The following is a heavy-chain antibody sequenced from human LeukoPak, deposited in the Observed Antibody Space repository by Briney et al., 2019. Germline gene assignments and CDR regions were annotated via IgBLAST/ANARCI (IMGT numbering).Heavy chain of an antibody. CDR3: ARPYTTVLDFDH. Sequence: ASVKVSCKASGYTFTRYPMHWVRQAPGQRLEWMGWINAGNGNTKYSQKFQGRVTITRDTSANTVYMELSSLRSEDTAVYYCARPYTTVLDFDHWGQGTLVTVSS. V-gene: IGHV1-3*01. J-gene: IGHJ4*02. CDR1: GYTFTRYP. D-gene: IGHD1-1*01. CDR2: INAGNGNT.